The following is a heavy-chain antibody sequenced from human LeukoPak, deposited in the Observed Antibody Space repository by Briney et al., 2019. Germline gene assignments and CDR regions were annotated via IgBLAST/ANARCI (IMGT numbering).Heavy chain of an antibody. Sequence: GGSLRLSCAASGFTFSSFAMGWVRQAPGKGLEWVSIISDSGGRAYYADSVGGRFTISRDNSKNTLYLQMNSLRAEDTALYYWAREVITMIVVPIWGEGAMVTVSS. D-gene: IGHD3-22*01. J-gene: IGHJ3*02. CDR1: GFTFSSFA. CDR3: AREVITMIVVPI. CDR2: ISDSGGRA. V-gene: IGHV3-23*01.